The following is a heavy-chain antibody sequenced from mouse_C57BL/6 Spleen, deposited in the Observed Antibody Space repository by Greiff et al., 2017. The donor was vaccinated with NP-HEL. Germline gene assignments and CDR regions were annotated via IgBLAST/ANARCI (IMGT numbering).Heavy chain of an antibody. CDR2: INPNNGGT. CDR1: GYTFTDYY. J-gene: IGHJ3*01. D-gene: IGHD2-4*01. V-gene: IGHV1-26*01. CDR3: ARRAIYYDYPSFAY. Sequence: EVQLQQSGPELVKPGASVKISCKASGYTFTDYYMNWVKQSHGKSLEWIGDINPNNGGTSYNQKFKGKATLTVDKSSSTAYMELRSLTSEVSAVVDCARRAIYYDYPSFAYWGQGTLVTVAA.